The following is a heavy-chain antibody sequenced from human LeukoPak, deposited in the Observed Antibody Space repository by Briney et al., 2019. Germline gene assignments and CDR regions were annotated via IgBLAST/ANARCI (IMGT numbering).Heavy chain of an antibody. V-gene: IGHV3-23*01. CDR3: AKDPSHYYDSSGQES. D-gene: IGHD3-22*01. CDR2: ISGSGGST. J-gene: IGHJ4*02. Sequence: PGGSLRLSCAASGFTFSSYAMSWVRQAPGKGQEWVSAISGSGGSTYYADSVKGRFTISRDNSKNTLYLQMNSLRAEDTAVYYCAKDPSHYYDSSGQESWGQGTLVTVSS. CDR1: GFTFSSYA.